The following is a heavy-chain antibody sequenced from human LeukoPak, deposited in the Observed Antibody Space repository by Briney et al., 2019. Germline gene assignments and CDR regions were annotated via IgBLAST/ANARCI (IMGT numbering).Heavy chain of an antibody. Sequence: ASVKVSCKASGYTFTGYYMHWVRQAPGQGLEWMGCINPNSGGTNYAQKFQGRVTMTRDTSISTAYMELSRLRSDDTAVYYCARDLYSSNSGKGQQDYYGMDVWGQGTTVTVSS. D-gene: IGHD6-13*01. CDR2: INPNSGGT. J-gene: IGHJ6*02. V-gene: IGHV1-2*02. CDR1: GYTFTGYY. CDR3: ARDLYSSNSGKGQQDYYGMDV.